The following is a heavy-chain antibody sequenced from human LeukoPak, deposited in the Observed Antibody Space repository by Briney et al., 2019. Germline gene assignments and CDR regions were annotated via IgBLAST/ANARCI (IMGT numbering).Heavy chain of an antibody. CDR2: IYYSGST. CDR1: GGSISSYY. V-gene: IGHV4-59*01. CDR3: ARSSYSSSYKVDY. D-gene: IGHD6-6*01. J-gene: IGHJ4*02. Sequence: PSETLSLTCTVSGGSISSYYWSWIRQPPGKGLEWIGYIYYSGSTNYNPSLKGRVTISVDTSKNQFSLKLSSVTAADTAVYYCARSSYSSSYKVDYWGQGTLVTVSS.